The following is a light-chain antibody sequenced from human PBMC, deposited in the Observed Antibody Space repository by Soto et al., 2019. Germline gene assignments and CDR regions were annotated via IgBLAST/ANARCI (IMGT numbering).Light chain of an antibody. CDR1: QRISRN. CDR3: QQYNDWAYT. CDR2: DSF. Sequence: EIVMTQSPATLSVSPGEIATLSCRASQRISRNLAWYQRKPGQPPRLLIYDSFSKPTVIPARFSGSRSGTEFTLNISSLQYADFAVYYCQQYNDWAYTFGQATKLQSK. V-gene: IGKV3-15*01. J-gene: IGKJ2*01.